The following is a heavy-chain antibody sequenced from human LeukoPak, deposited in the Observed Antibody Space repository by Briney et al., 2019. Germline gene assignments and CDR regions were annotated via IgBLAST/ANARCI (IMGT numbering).Heavy chain of an antibody. Sequence: GGSLRLSCAASGFTFDDYVMHWVRQAPGKGLEWVSGISWNSGSIGYADSVKGRFTISRDNAKNSLYLQMNSLRAEDTALYYCAKDCCSSSWYTPNFDYWGQGTLVTVSS. D-gene: IGHD6-13*01. CDR2: ISWNSGSI. J-gene: IGHJ4*02. V-gene: IGHV3-9*01. CDR3: AKDCCSSSWYTPNFDY. CDR1: GFTFDDYV.